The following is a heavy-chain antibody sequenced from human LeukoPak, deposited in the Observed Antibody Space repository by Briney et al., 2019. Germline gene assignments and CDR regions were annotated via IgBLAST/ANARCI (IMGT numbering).Heavy chain of an antibody. CDR1: GGSISSYY. J-gene: IGHJ6*02. CDR3: ARGPGYCSGGSCYFGFYYYYGMDV. CDR2: IYYSGST. Sequence: SETLSLTCTVSGGSISSYYWSWIRQPPGKGLEWIGYIYYSGSTNYNPSLKSRVTISVDTSKNQFSLKLSSVTAADTAVYYCARGPGYCSGGSCYFGFYYYYGMDVWGQGTTVTVSS. V-gene: IGHV4-59*01. D-gene: IGHD2-15*01.